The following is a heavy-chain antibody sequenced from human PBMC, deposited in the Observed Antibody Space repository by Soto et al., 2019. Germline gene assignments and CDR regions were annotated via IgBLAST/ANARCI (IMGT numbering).Heavy chain of an antibody. CDR3: PKDGSHNFDY. D-gene: IGHD1-26*01. CDR1: GFTFSHYA. Sequence: QVQLVESGGGVVQPGRSLRLSCAASGFTFSHYAMHWVRQAAGKGLEWVALMSYDGSNEYYADSVKGRFTISRDNSKNTLYLQINSLRAEDTTVSYCPKDGSHNFDYWGQGLLVTVSS. V-gene: IGHV3-30*18. CDR2: MSYDGSNE. J-gene: IGHJ4*02.